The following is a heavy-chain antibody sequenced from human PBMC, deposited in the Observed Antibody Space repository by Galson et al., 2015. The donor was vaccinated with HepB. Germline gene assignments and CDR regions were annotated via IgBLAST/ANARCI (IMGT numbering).Heavy chain of an antibody. D-gene: IGHD6-25*01. Sequence: SLRLSCAASGFALSSYAMSWVRQAPGKGLEWVSTISGSGGSTYYADSVKGRFTISRDNAKNTLYLQMNSLRAGDTAVYYCARGAYSSAFDPWGQGTLVTVSS. V-gene: IGHV3-23*01. CDR1: GFALSSYA. J-gene: IGHJ5*02. CDR3: ARGAYSSAFDP. CDR2: ISGSGGST.